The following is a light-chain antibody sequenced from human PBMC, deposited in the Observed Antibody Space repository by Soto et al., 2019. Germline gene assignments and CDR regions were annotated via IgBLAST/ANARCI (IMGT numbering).Light chain of an antibody. Sequence: DIQMTQSPSSLSASVGDRVTITCQASQDISNYLNWYQQTPGKAPKLLIYDASNLETGVPSRFSGGGSGTDFTFIISRLQPEDIATYFCQQYDNLPITFGQGTRREIK. CDR3: QQYDNLPIT. CDR1: QDISNY. V-gene: IGKV1-33*01. J-gene: IGKJ5*01. CDR2: DAS.